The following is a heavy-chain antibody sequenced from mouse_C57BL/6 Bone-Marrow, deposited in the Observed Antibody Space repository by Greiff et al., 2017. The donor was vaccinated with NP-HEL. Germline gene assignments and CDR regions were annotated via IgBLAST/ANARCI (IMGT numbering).Heavy chain of an antibody. CDR3: AKELNDY. V-gene: IGHV1-69*01. J-gene: IGHJ2*01. CDR2: IDPSDSYT. CDR1: GYTFTSYW. Sequence: QVQLQQSGAELVMPGASVKLSCKASGYTFTSYWMHWVKQRPGQGLEWIGEIDPSDSYTNYNQKFKGKSTLTVDKSSSTAYMQLSSLTSEDSAVYYCAKELNDYWGQGTTLTVSS.